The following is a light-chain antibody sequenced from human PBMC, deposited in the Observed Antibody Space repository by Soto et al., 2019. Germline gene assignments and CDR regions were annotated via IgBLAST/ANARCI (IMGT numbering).Light chain of an antibody. V-gene: IGKV1-5*03. CDR1: QGIDHW. J-gene: IGKJ2*01. CDR2: KAS. Sequence: DIQMTQSPSALSASVGDRVTITCRASQGIDHWLAWYQQKPGKAPKVLVYKASILEGGVPSRFSGSESGTEFTLTISSLQPDAFATYYCQQYYTYPYTFGQGTKLDMK. CDR3: QQYYTYPYT.